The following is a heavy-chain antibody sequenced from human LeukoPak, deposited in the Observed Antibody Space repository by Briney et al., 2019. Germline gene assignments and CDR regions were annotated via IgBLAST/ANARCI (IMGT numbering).Heavy chain of an antibody. Sequence: GGSLRLSCAASGFTFSSYWMHWVRHAPGKGLVWVSRNRSDGSSTTYADSVKGRFTISIDNTKNTLYLQMNSLRADDTAVYYCARDDYNRHWGQGTLVTVSS. CDR2: NRSDGSST. V-gene: IGHV3-74*01. J-gene: IGHJ4*02. CDR3: ARDDYNRH. D-gene: IGHD4-11*01. CDR1: GFTFSSYW.